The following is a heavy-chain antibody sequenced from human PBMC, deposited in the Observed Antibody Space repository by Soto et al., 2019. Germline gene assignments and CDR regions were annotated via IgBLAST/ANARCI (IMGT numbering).Heavy chain of an antibody. Sequence: QITLKESGPTLVKSTQTLTLTCTFSGFSLNTNGVGVGWIRQPPGKALEWLALIYWDDDKRYRPSLKSRLTITKDTSKNQVVLTMPTMDPVDTATYYCAHRSMTRWFDPWGQGTLVTVSS. CDR2: IYWDDDK. J-gene: IGHJ5*02. V-gene: IGHV2-5*02. CDR1: GFSLNTNGVG. CDR3: AHRSMTRWFDP.